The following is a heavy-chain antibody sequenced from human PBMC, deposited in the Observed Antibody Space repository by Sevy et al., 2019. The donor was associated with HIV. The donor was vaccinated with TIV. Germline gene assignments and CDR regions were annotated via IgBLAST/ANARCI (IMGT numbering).Heavy chain of an antibody. CDR3: AGENAWGRGYS. J-gene: IGHJ4*02. Sequence: SETLSLTCTVSGGSITSLYWNCIRQPPGKGLEWIANIYYNGHINYNPSLKSRVTLSLHTSKNQFFLRLSSVTAADTAMYYCAGENAWGRGYSWGQGTLVTVSS. V-gene: IGHV4-59*08. CDR1: GGSITSLY. D-gene: IGHD1-26*01. CDR2: IYYNGHI.